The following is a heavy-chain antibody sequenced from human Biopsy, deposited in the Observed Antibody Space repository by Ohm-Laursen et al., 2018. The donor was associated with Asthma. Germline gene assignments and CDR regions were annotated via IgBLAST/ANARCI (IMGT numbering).Heavy chain of an antibody. Sequence: ASVKVSCKTSGYTFNSAGITWVRQAPGQGLEWMGWISVYNGNTKVAQKLQDRVTMITDTSTSTAYMELRSLRSDGTAVYFCARAVDYSHYYGIDVWDQGTTVTVS. CDR2: ISVYNGNT. D-gene: IGHD3-10*01. CDR1: GYTFNSAG. J-gene: IGHJ6*02. V-gene: IGHV1-18*01. CDR3: ARAVDYSHYYGIDV.